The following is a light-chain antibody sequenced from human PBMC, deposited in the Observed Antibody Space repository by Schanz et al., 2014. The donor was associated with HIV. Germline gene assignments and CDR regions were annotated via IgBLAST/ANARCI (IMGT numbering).Light chain of an antibody. J-gene: IGKJ2*01. Sequence: DIQMTQSPSSLSASVGDRVTITCRANLSISSYLSWYQQKPGKAPNLLIYGASNLQSGVPSRFSGSGSGTDFTLPISGLQPEDFATYYCQQSYSTPRTFGQGTKLQIK. CDR2: GAS. CDR3: QQSYSTPRT. CDR1: LSISSY. V-gene: IGKV1-39*01.